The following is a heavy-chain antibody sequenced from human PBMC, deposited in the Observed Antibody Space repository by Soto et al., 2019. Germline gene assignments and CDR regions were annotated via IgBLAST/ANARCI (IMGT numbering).Heavy chain of an antibody. V-gene: IGHV3-23*01. Sequence: GGSLRLSCAASGFTFSTYAMAWVRQAPGKGLEWVSGVSASGLNTDYADPVKGRFYISRDNSKNTVSLHMNSLRAEDTAVYYCARDRGVGTTLFHYYGMDGWGQGTTVTVSS. CDR2: VSASGLNT. CDR3: ARDRGVGTTLFHYYGMDG. CDR1: GFTFSTYA. J-gene: IGHJ6*02. D-gene: IGHD1-26*01.